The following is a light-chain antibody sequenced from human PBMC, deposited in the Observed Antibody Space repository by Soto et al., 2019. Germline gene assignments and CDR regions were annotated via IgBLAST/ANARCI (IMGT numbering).Light chain of an antibody. Sequence: DIPMTQSPSSLSASVGDRVTIACRASQGISNFLAWYQQRPGQVPKLLIYAASTLQSGVPSRFSASGSGTDFTLTISSLQPEYVATYYCQRYNGASTFGQGTKVEIK. CDR3: QRYNGAST. CDR2: AAS. CDR1: QGISNF. J-gene: IGKJ1*01. V-gene: IGKV1-27*01.